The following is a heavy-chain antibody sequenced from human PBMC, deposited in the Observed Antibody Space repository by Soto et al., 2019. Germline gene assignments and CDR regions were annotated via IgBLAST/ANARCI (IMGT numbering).Heavy chain of an antibody. J-gene: IGHJ5*02. CDR1: GGSVNGYY. V-gene: IGHV4-34*01. Sequence: PSETLSLTCAVYGGSVNGYYWNWIRQPPGKGLEWIGEINHTGGTHYNPSLESRVTMSVDTSKNQFSLRLSSVTAADTAIYYCATRITVFGLLIPQFDPWGQGTQVTVSS. CDR2: INHTGGT. D-gene: IGHD3-3*01. CDR3: ATRITVFGLLIPQFDP.